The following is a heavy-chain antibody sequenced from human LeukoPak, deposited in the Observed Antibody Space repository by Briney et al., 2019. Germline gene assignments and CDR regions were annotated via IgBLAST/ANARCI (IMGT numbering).Heavy chain of an antibody. CDR3: ARVGMGSSSWYVDY. D-gene: IGHD6-13*01. CDR2: IYYSGST. Sequence: PSETLSLTCTVSGGSISSSSYYWGWIRQPPGKGLEWIGSIYYSGSTCYNPSLKSRVTISVDTSKNQFSLKLSSVTAADTAVYYCARVGMGSSSWYVDYWGQGTLVTVSS. CDR1: GGSISSSSYY. V-gene: IGHV4-39*01. J-gene: IGHJ4*02.